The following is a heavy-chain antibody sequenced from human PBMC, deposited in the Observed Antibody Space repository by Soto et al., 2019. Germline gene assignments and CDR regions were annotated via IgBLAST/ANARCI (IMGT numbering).Heavy chain of an antibody. CDR1: GFTFRDYY. J-gene: IGHJ3*02. Sequence: GGSLRLSCAASGFTFRDYYMTWLRQAPGKGLEWVSYISSSGTGIYYADSVKGRFTISRDNAKDSLYLQMSSLRAEDTAVYYCARAYSDAFDIWGQGTMVTVSS. D-gene: IGHD2-21*01. CDR3: ARAYSDAFDI. V-gene: IGHV3-11*01. CDR2: ISSSGTGI.